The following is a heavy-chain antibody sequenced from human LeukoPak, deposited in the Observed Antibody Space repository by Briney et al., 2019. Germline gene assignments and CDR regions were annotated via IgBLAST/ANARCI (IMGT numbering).Heavy chain of an antibody. Sequence: PSETLSLTCTVSGGSISSGGYYWSWIRQPPGRGLEWIGYIYHSGSTNYNPSLKSRVTISVDTSKNQFSLKLSSVTAADTAVYYCARDRSNDYSNSDAFDIWGQGTMVTVSS. V-gene: IGHV4-61*08. CDR1: GGSISSGGYY. CDR2: IYHSGST. D-gene: IGHD4-11*01. J-gene: IGHJ3*02. CDR3: ARDRSNDYSNSDAFDI.